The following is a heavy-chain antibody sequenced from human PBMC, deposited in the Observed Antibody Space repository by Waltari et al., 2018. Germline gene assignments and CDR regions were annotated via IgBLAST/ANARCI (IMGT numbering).Heavy chain of an antibody. CDR3: ARVPYYYDSSGYPDY. D-gene: IGHD3-22*01. CDR1: GYSISSGYY. Sequence: QVQLQESGPGLVKPSETLSLTCAVSGYSISSGYYWGWIRQPPGKGLEWIGSIYHSGSTNYNPSLKSRVTISVDTSKNQFSLKLSSVTAADTAVYYCARVPYYYDSSGYPDYWGQGTLVTVSS. J-gene: IGHJ4*02. CDR2: IYHSGST. V-gene: IGHV4-38-2*01.